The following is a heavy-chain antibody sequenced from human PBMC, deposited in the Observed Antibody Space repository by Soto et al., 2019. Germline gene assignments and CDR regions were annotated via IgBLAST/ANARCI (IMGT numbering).Heavy chain of an antibody. D-gene: IGHD2-8*01. CDR2: IIPISGTA. Sequence: SVKVSCKASGGTFSSYAISWVRQAPGQGLEWMGGIIPISGTANYAQKFQGRVTITADESTSTAYMEMSSLRSGDTAVYYCARVLMVANWFDPWGQGTLVTVSS. CDR3: ARVLMVANWFDP. V-gene: IGHV1-69*13. CDR1: GGTFSSYA. J-gene: IGHJ5*02.